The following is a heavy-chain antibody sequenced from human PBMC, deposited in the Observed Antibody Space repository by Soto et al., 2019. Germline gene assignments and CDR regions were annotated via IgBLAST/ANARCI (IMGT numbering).Heavy chain of an antibody. V-gene: IGHV4-30-4*01. Sequence: SETLSLTCSVSGGSISTVDYFWAWIRQPPGQALEYIGYIYKSATTYYNPSFESRVAISLDTSKSQFSLNVTSVTAADTAVYFCARGRYCLTGRCFPNWFDSWGQGTLVTVSS. J-gene: IGHJ5*01. D-gene: IGHD2-15*01. CDR1: GGSISTVDYF. CDR3: ARGRYCLTGRCFPNWFDS. CDR2: IYKSATT.